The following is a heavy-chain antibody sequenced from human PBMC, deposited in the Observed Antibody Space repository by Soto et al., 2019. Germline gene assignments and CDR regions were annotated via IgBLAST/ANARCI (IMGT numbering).Heavy chain of an antibody. CDR2: FDPEDGET. CDR3: TRVGATRALDY. J-gene: IGHJ4*02. Sequence: ASVKVSCKVSGYTLTELSMHWVRQAPGKGLEWMGGFDPEDGETIYAQKFQGRVTMTEDTSTDTAYLQMNSLKTEDTAVYYCTRVGATRALDYWGQGTLVTVSS. D-gene: IGHD1-26*01. V-gene: IGHV1-24*01. CDR1: GYTLTELS.